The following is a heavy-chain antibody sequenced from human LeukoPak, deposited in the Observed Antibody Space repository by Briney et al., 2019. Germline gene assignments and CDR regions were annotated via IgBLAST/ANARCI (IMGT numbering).Heavy chain of an antibody. CDR2: INWNGGST. D-gene: IGHD3-10*01. V-gene: IGHV3-20*04. CDR3: AKDDAWLRFGE. J-gene: IGHJ4*01. Sequence: PGGSLRLSCAAPGFSFDDYGMSWVRQAPGKGLEWVSDINWNGGSTGYADSVKGRFTISRDNSKNTLYLEVISLTAEDTAVYYCAKDDAWLRFGEWSQGTLVTVSS. CDR1: GFSFDDYG.